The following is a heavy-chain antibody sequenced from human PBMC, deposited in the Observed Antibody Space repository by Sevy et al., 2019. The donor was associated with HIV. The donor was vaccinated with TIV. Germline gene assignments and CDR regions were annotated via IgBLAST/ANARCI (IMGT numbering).Heavy chain of an antibody. J-gene: IGHJ5*02. CDR1: GYNFY. Sequence: ASVKVSCKASGYNFYIHWVRQAPGQGLQWMERVTPTNGATDYAQKFQGRVAMTMDTSITTDYMELGGLKADDTAIYYCAGQSLGGYNWFDPWGQGTLVTVSS. V-gene: IGHV1-2*06. CDR3: AGQSLGGYNWFDP. CDR2: VTPTNGAT.